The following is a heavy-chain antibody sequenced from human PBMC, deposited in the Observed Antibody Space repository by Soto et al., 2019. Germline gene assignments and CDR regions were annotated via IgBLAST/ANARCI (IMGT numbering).Heavy chain of an antibody. V-gene: IGHV3-30-3*01. J-gene: IGHJ4*02. Sequence: GGSLRLSCAASGFSFSSYAMHWVRQAPGKGLEWVAVISYDGSNKYYADSVKGRFTISRDNSKNTLYLQMNSLRAEDTAVYYCARGMITFGGVMTAWGQGTLVTVSS. D-gene: IGHD3-16*01. CDR1: GFSFSSYA. CDR2: ISYDGSNK. CDR3: ARGMITFGGVMTA.